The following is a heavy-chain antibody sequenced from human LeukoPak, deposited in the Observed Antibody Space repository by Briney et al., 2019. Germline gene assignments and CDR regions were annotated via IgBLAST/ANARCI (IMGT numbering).Heavy chain of an antibody. CDR3: AKDLDSSGYYYPN. Sequence: GGSLRLSCAASGLTFSGYDMHWVRQAPGKGPEWVAVMSYGGQNERYADSVKGRFTISRDNSKNVLYLQMNSLRIEDTAVYYCAKDLDSSGYYYPNWGQGTLVTVSS. D-gene: IGHD3-22*01. CDR2: MSYGGQNE. V-gene: IGHV3-30*18. J-gene: IGHJ4*02. CDR1: GLTFSGYD.